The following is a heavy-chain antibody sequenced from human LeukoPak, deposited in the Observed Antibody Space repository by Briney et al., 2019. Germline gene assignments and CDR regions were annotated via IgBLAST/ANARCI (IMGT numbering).Heavy chain of an antibody. CDR3: AKVGHNSWDFDY. D-gene: IGHD2-15*01. CDR2: ISGSGCST. Sequence: GGSLRLSCAASGFTFSSYAMSWVRQAPGKGLEWVSAISGSGCSTYYADSVKGRFTISRDNSKNTLYLKMNSLRAEDTAVYYCAKVGHNSWDFDYWGQGTLVSVS. J-gene: IGHJ4*02. V-gene: IGHV3-23*01. CDR1: GFTFSSYA.